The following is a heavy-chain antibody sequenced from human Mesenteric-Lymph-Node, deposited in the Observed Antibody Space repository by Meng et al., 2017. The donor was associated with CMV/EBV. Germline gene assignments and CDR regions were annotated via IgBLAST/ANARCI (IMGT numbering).Heavy chain of an antibody. Sequence: GESLKISCAASGFTVSSNYMSWVRQAPGKGLEWVSLIYRLGSTYYADSVRGRFTISRDNAKNTLYLQMNSLRAEDTAVYYCARDDDGPQAFDMWGQGTMVTVSS. J-gene: IGHJ3*02. CDR2: IYRLGST. CDR1: GFTVSSNY. V-gene: IGHV3-66*01. D-gene: IGHD3-16*01. CDR3: ARDDDGPQAFDM.